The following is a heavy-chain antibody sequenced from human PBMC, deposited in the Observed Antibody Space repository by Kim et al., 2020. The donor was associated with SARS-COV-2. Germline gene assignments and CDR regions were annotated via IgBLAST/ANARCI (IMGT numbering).Heavy chain of an antibody. J-gene: IGHJ3*02. D-gene: IGHD5-12*01. CDR1: GGSISDTSDY. V-gene: IGHV4-39*01. CDR2: IYYTGST. Sequence: SETLSLTCTVSGGSISDTSDYLGWIRQSPGKGLEWIGTIYYTGSTNYNPSLKSRVTILIDTSKNQFSLKVRSVTAADTAVYYCARHFDYPSAFDIWGQGTMVTVSS. CDR3: ARHFDYPSAFDI.